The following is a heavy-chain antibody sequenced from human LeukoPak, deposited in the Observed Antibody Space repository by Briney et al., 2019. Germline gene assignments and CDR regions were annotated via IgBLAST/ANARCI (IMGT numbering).Heavy chain of an antibody. CDR1: GFTFTGYF. Sequence: ASVKVSCKASGFTFTGYFLHWVRQAPGQGLEWMGWINLNSGGTNYAQKFQGRVTMTRDTSISTAYMELSRLRSDDTAVYYCARGPSQLWYYGMDVWGQGTTVTVSS. D-gene: IGHD5-18*01. CDR2: INLNSGGT. V-gene: IGHV1-2*02. CDR3: ARGPSQLWYYGMDV. J-gene: IGHJ6*02.